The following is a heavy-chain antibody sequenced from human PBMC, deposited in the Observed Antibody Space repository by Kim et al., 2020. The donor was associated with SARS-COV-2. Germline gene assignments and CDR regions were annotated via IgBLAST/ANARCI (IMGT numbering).Heavy chain of an antibody. V-gene: IGHV3-66*01. D-gene: IGHD6-19*01. CDR3: ARTSSA. Sequence: YSGGSTYYADSVKGRFTISRDNSKNTVYLQMNNLRADDTAVYYCARTSSAWGQGTLVTVSS. J-gene: IGHJ5*02. CDR2: YSGGST.